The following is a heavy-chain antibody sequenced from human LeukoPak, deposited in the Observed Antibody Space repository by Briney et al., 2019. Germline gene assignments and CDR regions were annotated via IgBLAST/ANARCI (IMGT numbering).Heavy chain of an antibody. Sequence: ASVKVSCKASGYTFTGYYMHWVRQAPRQGLEWMGWINPNSGGTNYAQKFQGRVTMTRDTSISTAYMELSRLRADDTAVYYCAREAYYDYVWGSYRYVDYWGQGTLVTVSS. V-gene: IGHV1-2*02. CDR3: AREAYYDYVWGSYRYVDY. D-gene: IGHD3-16*02. CDR2: INPNSGGT. CDR1: GYTFTGYY. J-gene: IGHJ4*02.